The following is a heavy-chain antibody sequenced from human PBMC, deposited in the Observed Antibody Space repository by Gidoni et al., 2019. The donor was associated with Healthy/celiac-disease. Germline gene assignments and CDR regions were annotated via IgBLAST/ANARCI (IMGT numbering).Heavy chain of an antibody. CDR3: AREAARFTAMVSSDLYYYGMDV. Sequence: QVQLVESGGGVVQPGRSLRLSCAASGFTFSSYAMHWVRQAPGKGLEWVAVISYDGSNKYYADSVKGRFTISRDNSKNTLYLQMNSLRAEDTAVYYCAREAARFTAMVSSDLYYYGMDVWGQGTTVTVSS. CDR2: ISYDGSNK. J-gene: IGHJ6*02. D-gene: IGHD5-18*01. CDR1: GFTFSSYA. V-gene: IGHV3-30-3*01.